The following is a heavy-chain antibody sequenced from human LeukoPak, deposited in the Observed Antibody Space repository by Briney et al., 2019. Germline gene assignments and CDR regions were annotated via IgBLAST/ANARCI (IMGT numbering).Heavy chain of an antibody. CDR3: ARDIVDYGLLGWFDP. V-gene: IGHV1-46*01. J-gene: IGHJ5*02. D-gene: IGHD3-16*01. CDR1: GYTFTSYG. CDR2: INPSGGST. Sequence: ASVKVSCKASGYTFTSYGIRWVRQAPGQGLEWMGIINPSGGSTSYAQKFQGRVTMTRDTSTSTVYMELSSLRSEDTAVYYCARDIVDYGLLGWFDPWGQGTLVTASS.